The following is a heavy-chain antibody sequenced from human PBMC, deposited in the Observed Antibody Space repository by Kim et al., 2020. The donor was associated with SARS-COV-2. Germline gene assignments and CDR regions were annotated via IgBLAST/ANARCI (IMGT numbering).Heavy chain of an antibody. V-gene: IGHV3-23*01. D-gene: IGHD6-6*01. CDR1: GFTFSSYA. J-gene: IGHJ6*02. CDR3: AKESIAAHGGYYYYGMDV. Sequence: GGSLRLSCAASGFTFSSYAMSWVRQAPGKGLEWVSAISGSGGSTYYADSVKGRFTISRDNSKNTLYLQMNSLRAEDTAVYYCAKESIAAHGGYYYYGMDVGGQGTTVTVS. CDR2: ISGSGGST.